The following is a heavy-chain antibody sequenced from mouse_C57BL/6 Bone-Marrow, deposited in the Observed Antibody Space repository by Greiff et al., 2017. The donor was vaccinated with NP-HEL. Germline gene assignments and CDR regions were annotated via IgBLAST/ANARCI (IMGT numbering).Heavy chain of an antibody. J-gene: IGHJ3*01. CDR2: LYPRDGST. D-gene: IGHD1-1*01. Sequence: QVQLQQSGPELVKPGASVKLSCKASGYTFTSYDINWVKQRPGPGLEWIGWLYPRDGSTKYNEKFKGKATLTVDTSSSTAYMELHSLTSEDSAFYFCARSGSSYPAWFAYWGQGTLVTVSA. CDR1: GYTFTSYD. CDR3: ARSGSSYPAWFAY. V-gene: IGHV1-85*01.